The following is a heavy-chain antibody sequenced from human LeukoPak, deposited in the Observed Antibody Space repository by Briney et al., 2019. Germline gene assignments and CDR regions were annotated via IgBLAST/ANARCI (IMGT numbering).Heavy chain of an antibody. D-gene: IGHD6-6*01. CDR1: GGSISSYY. J-gene: IGHJ2*01. V-gene: IGHV4-4*07. CDR2: IYTSGTT. CDR3: ARDDREYSSSSYFGL. Sequence: SETLSLTCTVSGGSISSYYWSWIRQPAGKGLEGIGRIYTSGTTNYNPSLKSRVIISVDKSKNQFSLKLNSVTAADTAVYYCARDDREYSSSSYFGLWGRGTLVIVSS.